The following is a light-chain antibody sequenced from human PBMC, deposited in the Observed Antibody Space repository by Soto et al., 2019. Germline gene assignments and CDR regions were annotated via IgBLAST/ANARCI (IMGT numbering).Light chain of an antibody. CDR1: SSDVGGYNY. J-gene: IGLJ3*02. CDR2: EVH. Sequence: QSALTQPPSASGSLGQSVTFSCTGTSSDVGGYNYVSWYQQHPGKAPKLIIYEVHKRPSGIPDRFSGSKSGTSATLGITGLQTGDEADYYCGTWDTSLSAGVFGGGTKLTVL. V-gene: IGLV2-8*01. CDR3: GTWDTSLSAGV.